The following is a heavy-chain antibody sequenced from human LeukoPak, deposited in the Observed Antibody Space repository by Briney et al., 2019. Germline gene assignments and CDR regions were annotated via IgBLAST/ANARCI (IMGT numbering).Heavy chain of an antibody. Sequence: ASVKVSCKTSGYNFKTSGITWVRQAPGQGLEWMGWISAQTGERHYAEKLQGRVTMTTDTSRSTGYMELKSLTSDDTAVYYCARSTYYYDSSGYYVRSDYWGQGTLVTVSS. CDR2: ISAQTGER. D-gene: IGHD3-22*01. CDR3: ARSTYYYDSSGYYVRSDY. V-gene: IGHV1-18*04. CDR1: GYNFKTSG. J-gene: IGHJ4*02.